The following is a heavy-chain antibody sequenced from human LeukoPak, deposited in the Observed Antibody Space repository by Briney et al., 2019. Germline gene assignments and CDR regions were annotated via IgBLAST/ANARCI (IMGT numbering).Heavy chain of an antibody. CDR1: GDSIGRGSYY. CDR2: IFNTGST. J-gene: IGHJ4*02. Sequence: PSQTLSLTCAVSGDSIGRGSYYWGWIRQPAGKAPEWIGRIFNTGSTSYNPSLKSRVTISVDTSKNQFSLKLSSVTAADTAVYYCARDYYSNYLLDYWGQGTLVTVSS. D-gene: IGHD4-11*01. V-gene: IGHV4-61*02. CDR3: ARDYYSNYLLDY.